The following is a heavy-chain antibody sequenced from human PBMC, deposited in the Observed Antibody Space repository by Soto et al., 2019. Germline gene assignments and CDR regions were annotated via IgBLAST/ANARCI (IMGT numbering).Heavy chain of an antibody. V-gene: IGHV4-30-4*01. CDR1: GGSISSGDYY. D-gene: IGHD2-2*01. CDR3: ARGDIVVVPAAIGPHGMDV. Sequence: SETLSLTCTVSGGSISSGDYYWSWIRQPPGKGLEWIGYIYYSGSTYYNPSLKSRVTIPVDTSKNQFSLKLSSVTAADTAVYYCARGDIVVVPAAIGPHGMDVWGQGTTVTVSS. J-gene: IGHJ6*02. CDR2: IYYSGST.